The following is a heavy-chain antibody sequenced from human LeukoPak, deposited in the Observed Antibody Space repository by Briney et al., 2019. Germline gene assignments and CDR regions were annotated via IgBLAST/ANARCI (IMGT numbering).Heavy chain of an antibody. Sequence: SETLSLTCTVSGVSISRGGYYLSWIRQLPGQGLEWIGHVYYSGSTYYNPPLESQVTISIDTSKNQFSVKPSSVTATDTAVYYCGRGGFLWGQGTTATVSS. CDR3: GRGGFL. CDR2: VYYSGST. V-gene: IGHV4-31*01. J-gene: IGHJ6*02. CDR1: GVSISRGGYY.